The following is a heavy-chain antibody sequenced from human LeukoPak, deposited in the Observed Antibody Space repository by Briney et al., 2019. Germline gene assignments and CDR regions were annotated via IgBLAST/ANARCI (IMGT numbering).Heavy chain of an antibody. CDR2: ISAYNGNT. D-gene: IGHD3-22*01. J-gene: IGHJ5*02. Sequence: GASVKVSCKASGYTFTSYGISWVRQAPGQGLEWMGWISAYNGNTNYAQKLQGRVTMTTDTSTSTAYMELRSLRSDDTAVYYCARSGSYYYDSNGYYWFDPWGQGTLVTVSS. V-gene: IGHV1-18*01. CDR1: GYTFTSYG. CDR3: ARSGSYYYDSNGYYWFDP.